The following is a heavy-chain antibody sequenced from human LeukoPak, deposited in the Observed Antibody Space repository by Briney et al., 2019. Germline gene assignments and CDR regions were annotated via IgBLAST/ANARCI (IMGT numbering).Heavy chain of an antibody. CDR3: AHRHRDIAAVLDYFDY. J-gene: IGHJ4*02. CDR2: IYWDDDK. Sequence: SGPTLVNPTQTLTLTCTFSGFPLNTSGVGVGWIRQPPGKALEWLALIYWDDDKAYSPSLKNRLTVTKDTSKNQVVLTLTNMDPVDTATYYCAHRHRDIAAVLDYFDYWGQGTLVTVSS. CDR1: GFPLNTSGVG. D-gene: IGHD6-13*01. V-gene: IGHV2-5*02.